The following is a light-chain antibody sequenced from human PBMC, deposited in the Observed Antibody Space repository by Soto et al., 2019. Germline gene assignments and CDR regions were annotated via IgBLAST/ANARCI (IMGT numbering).Light chain of an antibody. CDR2: GAS. J-gene: IGKJ1*01. CDR3: QHYDTYSWT. V-gene: IGKV1-5*01. Sequence: IPMTQSPCTRSASVGDSVTMSCRARADIHTSLAWFQQRPGKAPKLLIAGASGLKNGVPSTFSGSGSGTEFALTISSVQPDDFATYFCQHYDTYSWTFGQGTKVDIK. CDR1: ADIHTS.